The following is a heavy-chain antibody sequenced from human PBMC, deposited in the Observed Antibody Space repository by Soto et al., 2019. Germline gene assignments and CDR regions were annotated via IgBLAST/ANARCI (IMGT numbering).Heavy chain of an antibody. CDR1: GFTFSDAW. J-gene: IGHJ6*01. D-gene: IGHD3-10*01. CDR2: IKRKIDGETT. Sequence: EVQLVESGGGMVMPGGSLRLSCAASGFTFSDAWMTWIRQAPGKGLQCVGRIKRKIDGETTDYAAPVKGRFTISRDDSKNTRYLQMNGLKVEDTAWYYCVTDRGGGMDVWGQGTTVTVSS. CDR3: VTDRGGGMDV. V-gene: IGHV3-15*01.